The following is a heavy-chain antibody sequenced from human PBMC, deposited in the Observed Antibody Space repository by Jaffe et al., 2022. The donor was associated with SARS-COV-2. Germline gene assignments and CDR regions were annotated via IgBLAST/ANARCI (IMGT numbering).Heavy chain of an antibody. V-gene: IGHV2-5*02. J-gene: IGHJ5*02. Sequence: QITLKESGPTLVKPTQTLTLTCTFSGFSLSTSGVGVGWIRQPPGKALEWLALIYWDDDKRYSPSLKSRLTITKDTSKNQVVLTMTNMDPVDTATYYCAHKDLSHLGNWFDPWGQGTLVTVSS. CDR1: GFSLSTSGVG. D-gene: IGHD2-15*01. CDR2: IYWDDDK. CDR3: AHKDLSHLGNWFDP.